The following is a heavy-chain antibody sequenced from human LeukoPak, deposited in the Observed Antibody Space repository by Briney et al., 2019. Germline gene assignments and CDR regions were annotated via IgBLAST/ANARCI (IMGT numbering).Heavy chain of an antibody. D-gene: IGHD2-21*02. Sequence: GGSLRLSCAASGFTFSRYSMHWVRQAPGKGLEWASSITNSGSYIYYADSLKGRFTISRDNAKNSLSLHMNSLRVEDTAVYYCARDRIVVVTATFDSWGQGTLVTVSS. CDR3: ARDRIVVVTATFDS. CDR1: GFTFSRYS. CDR2: ITNSGSYI. V-gene: IGHV3-21*01. J-gene: IGHJ4*02.